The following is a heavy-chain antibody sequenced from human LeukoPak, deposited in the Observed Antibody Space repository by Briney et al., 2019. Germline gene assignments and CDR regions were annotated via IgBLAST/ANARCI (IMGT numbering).Heavy chain of an antibody. CDR3: ARHRINIVVVPAAYFQH. CDR2: IYYSGST. J-gene: IGHJ1*01. V-gene: IGHV4-39*01. Sequence: SETLSLTCTVSGGSISSSSYYWGWIRQPPGKGLEWIGSIYYSGSTYYNPSLKSRVTISVDTSKNQFSLKLSSVTAADTAVYYCARHRINIVVVPAAYFQHWGQGTLVTVSS. D-gene: IGHD2-2*01. CDR1: GGSISSSSYY.